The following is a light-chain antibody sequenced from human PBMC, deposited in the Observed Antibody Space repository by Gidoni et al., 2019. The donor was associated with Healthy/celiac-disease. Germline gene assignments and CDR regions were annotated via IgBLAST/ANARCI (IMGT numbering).Light chain of an antibody. V-gene: IGKV2-28*01. CDR2: LGS. J-gene: IGKJ2*01. CDR1: QSLLHSNGYNY. CDR3: MQALQTPYT. Sequence: DIVMIQSSLSLPVTSGEPASISCRASQSLLHSNGYNYLDWYLQKPGQSPQLLIYLGSNRASGVPDRFSGSGSGTDFTLKISRVEAEDVGVYYCMQALQTPYTFGQGTKLEIK.